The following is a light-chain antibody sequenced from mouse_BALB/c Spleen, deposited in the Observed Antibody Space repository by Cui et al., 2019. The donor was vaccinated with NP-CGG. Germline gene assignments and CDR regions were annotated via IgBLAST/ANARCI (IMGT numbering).Light chain of an antibody. CDR3: ALWYSNHWV. V-gene: IGLV1*01. J-gene: IGLJ1*01. CDR1: TGAVTTSNY. Sequence: QAVVTLLSALTISPGETVTLICRSSTGAVTTSNYANWVQEKPDHLFTGLIGGTNNRAPGVPARFSGSLIGDKAALTITGAQTEDEAIYFCALWYSNHWVFGGGTKLTVL. CDR2: GTN.